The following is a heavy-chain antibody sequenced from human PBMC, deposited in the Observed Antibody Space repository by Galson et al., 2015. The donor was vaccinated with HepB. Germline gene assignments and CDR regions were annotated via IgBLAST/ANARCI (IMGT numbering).Heavy chain of an antibody. CDR3: ARHSWRTEDGTYYFDY. CDR1: GYSFTSYW. CDR2: IDPSDSYT. V-gene: IGHV5-10-1*01. J-gene: IGHJ4*02. Sequence: QSGAEVKKPGESLKISCKGSGYSFTSYWIGWVRQMPGKGLEWVGRIDPSDSYTNYSPSFQGHVTISADKSISTAYLQWSSLKASDTAMYYCARHSWRTEDGTYYFDYWGQGTLVTVSS. D-gene: IGHD1-1*01.